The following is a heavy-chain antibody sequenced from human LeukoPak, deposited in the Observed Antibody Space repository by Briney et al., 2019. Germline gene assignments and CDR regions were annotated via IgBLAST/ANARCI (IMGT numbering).Heavy chain of an antibody. CDR2: ISAGGGST. V-gene: IGHV3-21*01. J-gene: IGHJ6*03. CDR3: SARWEDFYYYYMDV. CDR1: GFTFSSYS. Sequence: GGSLRLSCAASGASGFTFSSYSMNWVRQAPGKGLEWVSAISAGGGSTYYADSVKGRFTISRDNAKNSLYLQMNSLRAEDTAVYSCSARWEDFYYYYMDVWGKGTTVTVSS. D-gene: IGHD1-26*01.